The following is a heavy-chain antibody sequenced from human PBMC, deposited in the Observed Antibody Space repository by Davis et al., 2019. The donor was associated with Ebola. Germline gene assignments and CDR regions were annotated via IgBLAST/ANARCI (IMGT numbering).Heavy chain of an antibody. V-gene: IGHV1-69*10. CDR2: IIPILGIA. Sequence: SVKVSCKASGGTFSSYAISWVRQAPGQGLEWMGGIIPILGIANYAQKFQGRVTITAEESTSTAYMELSSLRSEDTAVYYCARVGNYTTYNWFDPWGQGTLVTVSS. D-gene: IGHD3-22*01. CDR3: ARVGNYTTYNWFDP. CDR1: GGTFSSYA. J-gene: IGHJ5*02.